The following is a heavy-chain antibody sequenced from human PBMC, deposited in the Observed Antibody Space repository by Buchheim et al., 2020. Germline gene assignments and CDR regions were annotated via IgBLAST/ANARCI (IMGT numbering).Heavy chain of an antibody. CDR2: IYYSGST. D-gene: IGHD3-22*01. Sequence: QVQLQESGPGLVKPSETLSLTCTVSGGSISSYYWSWIRQPPGKGLEWIGYIYYSGSTNYNPSLKSRVTISVDTSKNQFPLKLSSVTAADTAVYYCARHEVYYDSSGYYSSFDYWGQGTL. CDR3: ARHEVYYDSSGYYSSFDY. J-gene: IGHJ4*02. V-gene: IGHV4-59*08. CDR1: GGSISSYY.